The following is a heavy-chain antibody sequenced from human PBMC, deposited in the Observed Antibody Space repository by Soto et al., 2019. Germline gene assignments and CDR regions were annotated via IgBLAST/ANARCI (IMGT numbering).Heavy chain of an antibody. CDR2: ISSSSSTI. CDR3: ARAGGDYYYYGMDV. D-gene: IGHD2-21*01. CDR1: GFTSSSYS. V-gene: IGHV3-48*02. J-gene: IGHJ6*02. Sequence: EVQLVESGGGLVQPGGSLRLSCAASGFTSSSYSMNWVRQAPGKGLEWVSYISSSSSTIYYADSVKGRFTVTRDNAKNPLYLQMNSLRDEDTAVYYCARAGGDYYYYGMDVWGQGTTVTVSS.